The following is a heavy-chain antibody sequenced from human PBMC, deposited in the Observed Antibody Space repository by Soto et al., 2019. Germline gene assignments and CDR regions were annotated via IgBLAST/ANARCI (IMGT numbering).Heavy chain of an antibody. CDR2: IYYSGST. J-gene: IGHJ4*02. V-gene: IGHV4-39*01. CDR3: ARANSFDY. CDR1: GGSISSSSYY. Sequence: PSETLSLTRTVSGGSISSSSYYWGWIRQPPGKGLEWIGSIYYSGSTYYNPSLKSRVTISVDTSKNQFSLKLSSVTAADTAVYYCARANSFDYWGQGTLVTVSS.